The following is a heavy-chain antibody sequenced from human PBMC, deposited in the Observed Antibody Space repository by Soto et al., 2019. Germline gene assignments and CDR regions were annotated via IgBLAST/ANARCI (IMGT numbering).Heavy chain of an antibody. J-gene: IGHJ4*02. CDR1: GFTFSSYA. CDR3: AKDPTDYFWSGYNDY. D-gene: IGHD3-3*01. Sequence: EVQLLESGGGLVQPGGSLRLSCAASGFTFSSYAMSWVRQAPGKWLEWVSAISGSGGSTYYADSVKGRFTISRDNSKNTLYLQMNSLRAEDTAVYYCAKDPTDYFWSGYNDYWGQGTLVTVST. CDR2: ISGSGGST. V-gene: IGHV3-23*01.